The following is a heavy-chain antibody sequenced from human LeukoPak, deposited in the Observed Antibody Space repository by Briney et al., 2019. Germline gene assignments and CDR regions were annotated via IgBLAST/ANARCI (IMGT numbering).Heavy chain of an antibody. CDR3: ARDSYWLGGTIGAFDI. CDR1: GFTFDDYA. D-gene: IGHD3-10*01. J-gene: IGHJ3*02. Sequence: GRSLRLSCAASGFTFDDYAMHWVRQAPGKGLEWVSGISWNSGSIGYADSVKGRFTISRDNAKTSLYLQINSLRAEDTAVYYCARDSYWLGGTIGAFDIWGQGTMVTVSS. V-gene: IGHV3-9*01. CDR2: ISWNSGSI.